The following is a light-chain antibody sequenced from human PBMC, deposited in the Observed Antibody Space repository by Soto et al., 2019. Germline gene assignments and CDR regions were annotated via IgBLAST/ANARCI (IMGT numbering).Light chain of an antibody. J-gene: IGKJ4*01. V-gene: IGKV3-11*01. Sequence: IVWTQSPATLSLSPGERATLSCRASQSVSSYLAWYQQKPGQAPRLLIYGASNRATGIPARFSGSGSGTDFTLTISSLEPEDFAVYYCQQRSNWPLTFGGGTRWIS. CDR2: GAS. CDR1: QSVSSY. CDR3: QQRSNWPLT.